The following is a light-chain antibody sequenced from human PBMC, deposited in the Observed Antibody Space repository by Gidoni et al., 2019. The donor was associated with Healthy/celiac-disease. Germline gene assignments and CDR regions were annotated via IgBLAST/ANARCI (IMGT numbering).Light chain of an antibody. CDR2: DAS. CDR1: QSVSSY. V-gene: IGKV3-11*01. J-gene: IGKJ4*01. Sequence: EIVLTQSPATLSLSHGERATLSCRASQSVSSYLAWYKQKPGQAPRLLIYDASNRATGIPARFSGSGSGTDFTLTISSLEPEDFAVYYCQQRSNWPPALTFGGGTKVEIK. CDR3: QQRSNWPPALT.